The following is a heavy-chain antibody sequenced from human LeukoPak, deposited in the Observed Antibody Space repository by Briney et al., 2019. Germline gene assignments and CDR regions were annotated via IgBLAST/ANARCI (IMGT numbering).Heavy chain of an antibody. D-gene: IGHD3-3*01. CDR2: INHSGST. CDR3: ARGCYDLWSGYYSANWFDP. J-gene: IGHJ5*02. CDR1: GGSFSGYY. Sequence: SETLSLTCAVYGGSFSGYYWSWIRQPPGKGLEWIGEINHSGSTNYNPSLKSRVTISVDTSKNQFSLKLSSVTAADTAVYYCARGCYDLWSGYYSANWFDPWGQGTLVTVSS. V-gene: IGHV4-34*01.